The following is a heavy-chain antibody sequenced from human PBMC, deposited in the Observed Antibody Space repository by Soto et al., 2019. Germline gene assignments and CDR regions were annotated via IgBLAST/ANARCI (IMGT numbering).Heavy chain of an antibody. CDR1: ELSSSNHA. CDR2: ISGTDGGA. CDR3: ASGGLHGFTNGGLSYFHS. J-gene: IGHJ4*02. D-gene: IGHD3-16*01. Sequence: GGSLRLSCAASELSSSNHAMTWVRQAPGKGLEWVSGISGTDGGAYYADSVKGRFTISRDNSRSTLYLQMNSLRVEDTAVYYCASGGLHGFTNGGLSYFHSWGQGTLVTV. V-gene: IGHV3-23*01.